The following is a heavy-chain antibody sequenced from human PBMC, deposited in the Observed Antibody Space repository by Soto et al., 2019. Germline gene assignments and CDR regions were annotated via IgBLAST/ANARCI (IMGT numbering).Heavy chain of an antibody. Sequence: EVQLLESGGGLVQPGGPRRLSGAASGSPLTPNDMSWVRQAPGTGLEWVSSIATTGETTFYADSVRGRFTISRDNSKNTLFLQINTLRADDTAIYYCVRHWGGWGHGTLVTVSS. V-gene: IGHV3-23*01. D-gene: IGHD2-21*01. CDR3: VRHWGG. CDR2: IATTGETT. J-gene: IGHJ4*01. CDR1: GSPLTPND.